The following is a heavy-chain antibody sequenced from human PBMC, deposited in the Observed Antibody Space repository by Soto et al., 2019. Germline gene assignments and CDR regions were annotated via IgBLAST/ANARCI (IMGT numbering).Heavy chain of an antibody. CDR1: GYTFTSYY. J-gene: IGHJ5*02. V-gene: IGHV1-46*01. D-gene: IGHD6-19*01. Sequence: ASVKVSCKASGYTFTSYYMHWVRQAPGQGLEWMRIINPSGGSTSYARKFKGRVTMTRDTSTSTVYMELSSLRSEDTAVYYCGWGVEQWLVPWFDPWGQGTLVTVSS. CDR2: INPSGGST. CDR3: GWGVEQWLVPWFDP.